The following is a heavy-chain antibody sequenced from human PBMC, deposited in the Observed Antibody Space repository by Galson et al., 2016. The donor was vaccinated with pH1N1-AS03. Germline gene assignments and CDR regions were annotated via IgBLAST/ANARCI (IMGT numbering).Heavy chain of an antibody. CDR1: GFTFTDFA. V-gene: IGHV3-23*01. CDR2: TSSSGGST. D-gene: IGHD1-1*01. CDR3: AKDRNDYRHHSFSGSDV. Sequence: SLRLSCATSGFTFTDFAVSWVRQAPGRGLEWVSATSSSGGSTYYAESVKGRFTISRDYSKNTVDLQMNSLRAEDTAVYYCAKDRNDYRHHSFSGSDVWGQGTTVIFSS. J-gene: IGHJ6*02.